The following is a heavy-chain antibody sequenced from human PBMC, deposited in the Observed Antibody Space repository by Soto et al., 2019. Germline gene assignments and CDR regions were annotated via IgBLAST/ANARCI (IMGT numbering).Heavy chain of an antibody. Sequence: QVQLVQSGAEVKKPGASVKVSCKASGYTFTSYAMHWVRQAPGQRLEWMGWINAGNGNTKYSQKFQGRVTITRDTPASTAYMELSSLRSEDTAVYYCARTTFKHYYDSSGYKFDPWGQGTLVTVSS. V-gene: IGHV1-3*01. CDR3: ARTTFKHYYDSSGYKFDP. CDR1: GYTFTSYA. CDR2: INAGNGNT. J-gene: IGHJ5*02. D-gene: IGHD3-22*01.